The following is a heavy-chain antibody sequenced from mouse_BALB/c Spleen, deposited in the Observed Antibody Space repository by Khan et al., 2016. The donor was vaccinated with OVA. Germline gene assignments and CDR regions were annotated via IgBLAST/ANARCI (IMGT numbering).Heavy chain of an antibody. CDR3: TRWYFVSTWFAY. Sequence: VQLQQSGPELVKPGASVKISCKTSGYTFTEYTMHWVKQSHGKSLEWIGHINPNNGGTSYNQKFKGKATLTVDKSSSTAYMELRSLTSEDSAVYYCTRWYFVSTWFAYWGQGTLVTVSA. D-gene: IGHD1-1*01. CDR1: GYTFTEYT. CDR2: INPNNGGT. J-gene: IGHJ3*01. V-gene: IGHV1-22*01.